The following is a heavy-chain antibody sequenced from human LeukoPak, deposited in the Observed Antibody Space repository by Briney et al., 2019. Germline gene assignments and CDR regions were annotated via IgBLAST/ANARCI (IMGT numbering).Heavy chain of an antibody. CDR1: GFTFSTYS. CDR3: ARGGYYGSGNDFRFGP. CDR2: IKQDGSEK. V-gene: IGHV3-7*01. J-gene: IGHJ5*02. Sequence: GGSLRLSCAASGFTFSTYSMSWVRQAPGKGLEWVANIKQDGSEKYYVDSVKGRFRISRDNAKNSLNLQLNSLRAEDTAVYYCARGGYYGSGNDFRFGPWGQGTLVTVSS. D-gene: IGHD3-10*01.